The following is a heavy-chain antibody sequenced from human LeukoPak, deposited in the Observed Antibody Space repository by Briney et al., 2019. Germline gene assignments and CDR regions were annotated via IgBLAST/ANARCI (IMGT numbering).Heavy chain of an antibody. CDR3: AKDRRILEWLLLDY. CDR1: GFPFSSYA. J-gene: IGHJ4*02. CDR2: ISGSGGST. Sequence: GGSLRLSCAASGFPFSSYAMSWVRQAPGKGLEWVSAISGSGGSTYYADSVKGRFTISRDNSKNTLYLQLNSRRAEDTAVYYCAKDRRILEWLLLDYWGQGTLVTVSS. V-gene: IGHV3-23*01. D-gene: IGHD3-3*01.